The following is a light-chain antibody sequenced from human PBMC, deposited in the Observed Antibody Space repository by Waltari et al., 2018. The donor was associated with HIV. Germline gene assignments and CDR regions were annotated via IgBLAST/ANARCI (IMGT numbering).Light chain of an antibody. CDR3: AAWDDSLNGYV. CDR2: RNN. V-gene: IGLV1-44*01. CDR1: SSDIASNT. Sequence: QSVLTQPPSASGTPGQRLTISCSGSSSDIASNTVNWSQPPPGTPPHLLIYRNNPRPSGVPDRFSGSKSGTSASLAIIGLQSEDEADYCCAAWDDSLNGYVFGAGTKVTVL. J-gene: IGLJ1*01.